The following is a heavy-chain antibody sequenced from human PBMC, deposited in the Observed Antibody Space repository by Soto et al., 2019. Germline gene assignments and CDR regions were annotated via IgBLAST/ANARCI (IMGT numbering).Heavy chain of an antibody. J-gene: IGHJ6*02. CDR1: GFTFSSYW. CDR2: INSDGSST. CDR3: AMSARYSGYDWAYFYYGMDV. D-gene: IGHD5-12*01. Sequence: GGSLRLSCAASGFTFSSYWMHWVRQAPGKGLVWVSRINSDGSSTSYADSVKGRFTISRDNAKNTLYLQMNSLRAEDTAVYYCAMSARYSGYDWAYFYYGMDVWGQGTTVTVSS. V-gene: IGHV3-74*01.